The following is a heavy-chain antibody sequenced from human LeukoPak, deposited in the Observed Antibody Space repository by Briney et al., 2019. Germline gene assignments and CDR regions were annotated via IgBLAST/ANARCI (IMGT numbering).Heavy chain of an antibody. CDR2: IYYSGST. V-gene: IGHV4-30-4*08. D-gene: IGHD3-3*01. Sequence: PSQTLSLTCTVSGGSISSGDYYWSWIRQPPWKGLEWIGYIYYSGSTYYNPSLKSRVTISVDTSKNQFSLKLSSVTAADTAVYYCARGVRFLEWLLFAHYMDVWGKGTTVTVSS. J-gene: IGHJ6*03. CDR3: ARGVRFLEWLLFAHYMDV. CDR1: GGSISSGDYY.